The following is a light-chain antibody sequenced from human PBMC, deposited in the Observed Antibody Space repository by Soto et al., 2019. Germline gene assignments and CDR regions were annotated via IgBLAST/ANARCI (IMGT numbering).Light chain of an antibody. CDR3: QQYSNYNT. CDR1: HSAGSD. J-gene: IGKJ5*01. V-gene: IGKV3-15*01. CDR2: HAS. Sequence: VMTQSPATLSVSPGDRVTLSCRASHSAGSDVAWYQHKPGQAPRLLMYHASTRATGIPARFSGSGSGTEFTLTISSLQSEDFAVYYCQQYSNYNTFGQGTRLEIK.